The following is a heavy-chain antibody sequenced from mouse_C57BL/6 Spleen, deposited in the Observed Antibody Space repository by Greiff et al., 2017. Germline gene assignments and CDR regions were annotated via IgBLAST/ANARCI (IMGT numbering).Heavy chain of an antibody. CDR1: GFTFSDYG. J-gene: IGHJ4*01. CDR2: ISSGSSTI. D-gene: IGHD2-4*01. Sequence: EVQGVESGGGLVKPGGSLKLSCAASGFTFSDYGMHWVRQAPEKGLEWVAYISSGSSTIYYADTVKGRFTISRDNAKNTLFLQMTSLRSEDTAMYYCARGGIYYEYYAMDYWGQGTSVTVSS. CDR3: ARGGIYYEYYAMDY. V-gene: IGHV5-17*01.